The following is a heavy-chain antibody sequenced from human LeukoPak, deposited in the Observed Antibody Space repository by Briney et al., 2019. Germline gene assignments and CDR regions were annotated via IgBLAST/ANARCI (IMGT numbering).Heavy chain of an antibody. CDR3: SRVDENGYNFA. CDR1: GFSFSSYS. Sequence: GESLRLSCAASGFSFSSYSMNWVRQAPGKGLEWVSSISGGSSYIYYADSVKGRFTISRDNAKNSLFLQMNSLRAEDTAVYYCSRVDENGYNFAWGQGTLVTVSS. V-gene: IGHV3-21*01. J-gene: IGHJ5*02. CDR2: ISGGSSYI. D-gene: IGHD5-24*01.